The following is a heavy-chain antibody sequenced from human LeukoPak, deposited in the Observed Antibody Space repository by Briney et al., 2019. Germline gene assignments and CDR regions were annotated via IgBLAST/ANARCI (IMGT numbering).Heavy chain of an antibody. CDR1: GYSFTSYW. D-gene: IGHD5-18*01. CDR3: ARQSRPTWIHLWSDAFDI. J-gene: IGHJ3*02. CDR2: IYPGDSDT. V-gene: IGHV5-51*01. Sequence: KAGESLKISCKGSGYSFTSYWIGWVRQMPGKGLEWMGIIYPGDSDTRYSPSFQGQVTISADKSISTAYLQWSSLKASDTAIYYCARQSRPTWIHLWSDAFDIWGQGTMVTVSS.